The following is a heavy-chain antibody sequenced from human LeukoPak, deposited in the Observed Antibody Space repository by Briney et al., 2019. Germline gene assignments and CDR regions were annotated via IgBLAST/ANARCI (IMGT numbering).Heavy chain of an antibody. CDR1: GGTFSSYA. D-gene: IGHD4/OR15-4a*01. Sequence: SVKVSCKASGGTFSSYAISWVRQAPGQGLEWMGGIIPIFGTANYAQKFQGRVTITADKSTSTAYMELSSLRSEDMAVYYCARGLRANRENYYYMDVWGKGTTVTVSS. CDR3: ARGLRANRENYYYMDV. CDR2: IIPIFGTA. V-gene: IGHV1-69*06. J-gene: IGHJ6*03.